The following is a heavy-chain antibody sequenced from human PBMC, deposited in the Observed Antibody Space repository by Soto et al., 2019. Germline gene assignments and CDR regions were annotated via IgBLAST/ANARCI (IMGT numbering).Heavy chain of an antibody. CDR1: GGSISSSYY. D-gene: IGHD6-13*01. CDR3: ARSVSSSWFANWFDP. Sequence: SETLSLTCAVSGGSISSSYYWSWIRQPPGKGLEWIGYIYYSGSTNYNPSLKSRVTISVDTSKNQFSLKLSSVTAADTAVYYCARSVSSSWFANWFDPWGQGTLVTVSS. CDR2: IYYSGST. V-gene: IGHV4-59*08. J-gene: IGHJ5*02.